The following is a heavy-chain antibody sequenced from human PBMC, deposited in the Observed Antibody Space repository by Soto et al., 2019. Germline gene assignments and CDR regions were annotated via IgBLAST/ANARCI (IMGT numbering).Heavy chain of an antibody. V-gene: IGHV1-18*01. Sequence: ATVKVSCKASGYTFSNYGISWVRQAPGQGLEWMGWISGYNGNTNYAQNFQGRVTMTADPSTRTAYMDLRSLRSDDTAVYFCARKSSSSSWFDPWGQGTLVTVSS. CDR3: ARKSSSSSWFDP. J-gene: IGHJ5*02. D-gene: IGHD6-6*01. CDR2: ISGYNGNT. CDR1: GYTFSNYG.